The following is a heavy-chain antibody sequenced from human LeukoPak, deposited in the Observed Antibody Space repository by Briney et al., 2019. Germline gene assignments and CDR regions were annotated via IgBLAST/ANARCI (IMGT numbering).Heavy chain of an antibody. Sequence: ASETLSLTCTVSGGSISSYCWSWIRQPPGKGLEWIGYIYYSGSTNYNPSLKSRVTISVDTSKNQISLKLSSVTAADTAVYYCARVDPDSSSTLEVFDYWGQGTLVSVSS. J-gene: IGHJ4*02. CDR3: ARVDPDSSSTLEVFDY. CDR1: GGSISSYC. CDR2: IYYSGST. V-gene: IGHV4-59*01. D-gene: IGHD6-6*01.